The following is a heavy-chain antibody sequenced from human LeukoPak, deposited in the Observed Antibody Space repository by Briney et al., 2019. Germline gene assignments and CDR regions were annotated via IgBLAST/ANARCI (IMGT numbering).Heavy chain of an antibody. CDR3: ARSPVTTSDRRYHFDY. CDR1: GFTFSTYA. D-gene: IGHD4-17*01. CDR2: ISGTAGTI. V-gene: IGHV3-23*01. Sequence: GGSLRLSCAASGFTFSTYAMNWVRQAPGKALEGVSAISGTAGTIYYTDSVKGRFTISRDNSNNTLYLQLNSLRAEDTAVYYCARSPVTTSDRRYHFDYWGQGTLVTVSS. J-gene: IGHJ4*02.